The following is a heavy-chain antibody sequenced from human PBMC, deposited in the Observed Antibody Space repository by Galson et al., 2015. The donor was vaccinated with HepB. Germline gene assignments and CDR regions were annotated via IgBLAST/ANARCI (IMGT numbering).Heavy chain of an antibody. D-gene: IGHD2-15*01. J-gene: IGHJ4*02. Sequence: SLRLSCAASGFTFSSYGMHWVRQAPGKGLEWVAVIWYDGSNKYYADSVKGRFTISRDNSKNTLYLQMNSLRAEDTAVYYCAKAPGKDCSGGSCYAYYFDYWGQGTLVTVSS. CDR1: GFTFSSYG. CDR2: IWYDGSNK. V-gene: IGHV3-33*06. CDR3: AKAPGKDCSGGSCYAYYFDY.